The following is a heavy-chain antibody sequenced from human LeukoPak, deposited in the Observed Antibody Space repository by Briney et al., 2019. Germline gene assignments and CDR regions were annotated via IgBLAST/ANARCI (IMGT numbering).Heavy chain of an antibody. Sequence: SETLSLTCTVSGGSISSYYWSRIRQPPGKGLEWIGYIYYSGSTNYNPSLKSRVTISVDTSKNQFSLKLSSVTAADTAVYYCARDLTDTAMVPYYYYGMTSGAKGPRSPSP. J-gene: IGHJ6*02. CDR2: IYYSGST. V-gene: IGHV4-59*01. CDR3: ARDLTDTAMVPYYYYGMTS. CDR1: GGSISSYY. D-gene: IGHD5-18*01.